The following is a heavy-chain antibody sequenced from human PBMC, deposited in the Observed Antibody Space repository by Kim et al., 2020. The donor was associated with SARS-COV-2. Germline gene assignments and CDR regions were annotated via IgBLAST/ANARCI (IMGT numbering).Heavy chain of an antibody. D-gene: IGHD5-18*01. V-gene: IGHV1-46*01. Sequence: YAQKFQGRVTMTRDTSTSTVYMERSSLRSEDTAVYYCALIGGYSYGYFDYWGQGTLVTVSS. CDR3: ALIGGYSYGYFDY. J-gene: IGHJ4*02.